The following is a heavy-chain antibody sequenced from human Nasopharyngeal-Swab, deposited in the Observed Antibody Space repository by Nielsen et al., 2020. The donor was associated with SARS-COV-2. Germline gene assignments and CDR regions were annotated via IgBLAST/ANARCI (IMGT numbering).Heavy chain of an antibody. V-gene: IGHV4-31*03. CDR2: IYYSGST. J-gene: IGHJ4*02. Sequence: SETLSLTCTVSGGSISSGGYYWNWIRQHPGEGLEWIGYIYYSGSTYYNPSLKSRVTISLDTSKNQFSLKLSSVTAADTAVYYCARGPGRYDYVWGSYRYRFDHWGQGTLVTVSS. CDR1: GGSISSGGYY. CDR3: ARGPGRYDYVWGSYRYRFDH. D-gene: IGHD3-16*02.